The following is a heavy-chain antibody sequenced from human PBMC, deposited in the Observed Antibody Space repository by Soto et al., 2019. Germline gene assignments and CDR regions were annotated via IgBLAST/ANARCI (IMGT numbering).Heavy chain of an antibody. J-gene: IGHJ5*02. CDR1: GGSISSGDYY. CDR2: IYYSGST. Sequence: PSETLSLTCTVSGGSISSGDYYWSWIRQPPGKDLEWIGYIYYSGSTYYNPSLKGRVTISMDTSKNTLYLQMTSLRAGDTAVYYCTKGLIGRRSTWDWFDPWGRGTLVTVSS. V-gene: IGHV4-30-4*02. D-gene: IGHD6-13*01. CDR3: TKGLIGRRSTWDWFDP.